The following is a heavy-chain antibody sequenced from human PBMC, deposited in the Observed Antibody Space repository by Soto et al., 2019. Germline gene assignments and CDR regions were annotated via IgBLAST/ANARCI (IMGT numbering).Heavy chain of an antibody. V-gene: IGHV3-64D*06. D-gene: IGHD3-10*01. CDR2: ISSNGGST. Sequence: GGSLRLSCSASGFTFSSYAMHWVRQAPGKGLEYVSAISSNGGSTYYADSVKGRFTISRDNSKNTLYLQMSSLRAEDTAVYYCVKVAPMVRGAIGYWGQGTLVPVSS. CDR1: GFTFSSYA. J-gene: IGHJ4*02. CDR3: VKVAPMVRGAIGY.